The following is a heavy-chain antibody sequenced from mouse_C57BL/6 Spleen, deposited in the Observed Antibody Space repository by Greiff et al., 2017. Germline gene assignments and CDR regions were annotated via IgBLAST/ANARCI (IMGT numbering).Heavy chain of an antibody. CDR1: GFTFSDYG. V-gene: IGHV5-17*01. Sequence: EVMLVESGGGLVKPGGSLKLSCAASGFTFSDYGMHWVRQAPEKGLEWVAYISSGSSTIYYADTVKGRFTITRDNAKNTLFLQMTRLRSEDTAMYYCARYYGRRWYFDVWCTGTTVTVYS. CDR2: ISSGSSTI. D-gene: IGHD1-1*01. J-gene: IGHJ1*03. CDR3: ARYYGRRWYFDV.